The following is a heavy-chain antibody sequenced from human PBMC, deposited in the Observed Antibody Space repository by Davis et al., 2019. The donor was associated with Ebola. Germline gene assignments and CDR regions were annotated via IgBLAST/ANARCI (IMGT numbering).Heavy chain of an antibody. V-gene: IGHV3-48*02. CDR2: ISSSSTI. CDR3: ARDIRLQFNYYYGMDV. J-gene: IGHJ6*02. D-gene: IGHD5-24*01. CDR1: GFTFSSYS. Sequence: PGGSLRLSCAASGFTFSSYSMNWVRQAPGKGLEWVSYISSSSTIYYADSVKGRFTISRDNAKNSLYLQMNSLRDEDTAVYYCARDIRLQFNYYYGMDVWGQGTTVTVSS.